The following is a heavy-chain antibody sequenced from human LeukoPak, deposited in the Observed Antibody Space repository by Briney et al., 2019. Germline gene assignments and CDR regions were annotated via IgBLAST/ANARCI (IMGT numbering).Heavy chain of an antibody. CDR1: GYTFTNYY. Sequence: ASVKVSCKASGYTFTNYYMHWVRQAPGQGLEWMGWVNPNSGDTNYAQKFQGRVTMTRDTSISTAYLDLSSLKSDDTAVYYCARDRRYLRYFDWFLDYWGQGTLVTVSS. CDR3: ARDRRYLRYFDWFLDY. D-gene: IGHD3-9*01. CDR2: VNPNSGDT. J-gene: IGHJ4*02. V-gene: IGHV1-2*02.